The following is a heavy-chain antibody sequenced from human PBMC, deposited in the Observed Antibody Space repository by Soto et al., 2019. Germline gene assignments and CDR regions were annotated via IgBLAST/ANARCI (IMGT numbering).Heavy chain of an antibody. V-gene: IGHV1-69*08. CDR3: ARDNGYGSATSCPDFDY. D-gene: IGHD2-15*01. CDR2: VIPNLGVT. Sequence: QVQLVQSGAEVKKPGSSVKVSCKASGGTLRSYTFSWVRQSPGQGLAWMGRVIPNLGVTHYATKYQGRFKIVVDTSTRNAYMAMNSLRYADTAVYYCARDNGYGSATSCPDFDYWGQGTLVTVSA. J-gene: IGHJ4*02. CDR1: GGTLRSYT.